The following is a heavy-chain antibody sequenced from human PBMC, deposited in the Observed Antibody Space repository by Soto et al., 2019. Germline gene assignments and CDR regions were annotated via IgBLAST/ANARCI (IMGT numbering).Heavy chain of an antibody. CDR1: GGSISSGGYY. Sequence: PSETLSLTCTVSGGSISSGGYYWSWIRQHPGKGLEWIGYIYYSGSTYYNPSLKSRVTISVDTSKNQFSLKLSSVTAADTAVYYCARGTQDFYDILTGYLFDIWGQGTMVTVSS. CDR2: IYYSGST. CDR3: ARGTQDFYDILTGYLFDI. D-gene: IGHD3-9*01. V-gene: IGHV4-31*03. J-gene: IGHJ3*02.